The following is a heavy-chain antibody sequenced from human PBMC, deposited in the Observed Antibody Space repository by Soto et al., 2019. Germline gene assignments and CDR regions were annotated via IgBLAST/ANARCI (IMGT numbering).Heavy chain of an antibody. CDR1: GCSISSGGYY. CDR3: ARGVGYCTNGVCSETPCFDY. Sequence: QVQLQESGPGLVKPSQTLSLTCTVSGCSISSGGYYWSWIRQHPGKGLEWIGYIYYSGSTYYNPSLKSRVTISVDTSKNQFSLKLSSVTAADTAVYYCARGVGYCTNGVCSETPCFDYWGQGTLVTVSS. J-gene: IGHJ4*02. CDR2: IYYSGST. V-gene: IGHV4-31*03. D-gene: IGHD2-8*01.